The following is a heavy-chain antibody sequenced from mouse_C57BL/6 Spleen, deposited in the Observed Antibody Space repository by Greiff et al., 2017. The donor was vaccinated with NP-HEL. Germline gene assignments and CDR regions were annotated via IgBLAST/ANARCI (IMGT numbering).Heavy chain of an antibody. J-gene: IGHJ4*01. CDR2: IWSDGST. V-gene: IGHV2-6-1*01. CDR1: GFSLTSYG. CDR3: ARHYYGSPYAMDY. D-gene: IGHD1-1*01. Sequence: VQLQQSGPGLVAPSQSLSITCTVSGFSLTSYGVHWVRQPPGKGLEWLVVIWSDGSTTYNSALKSRLSISKDNSKSQVFLKMNSLQTDDTAIDYCARHYYGSPYAMDYWGQGTSVTVSS.